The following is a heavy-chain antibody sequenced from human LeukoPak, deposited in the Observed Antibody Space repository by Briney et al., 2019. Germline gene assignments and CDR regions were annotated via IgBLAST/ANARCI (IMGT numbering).Heavy chain of an antibody. CDR3: ARGRTAMVFDY. J-gene: IGHJ4*02. Sequence: SETLSLTCTVSGGSISSTSYYWGWIRQPPGKGLEWIGSIYYSGSTYYNPSLKSRVTISVDTSKNQFSLKLSSVTAADTAVYYCARGRTAMVFDYWGQGTLVTVSS. D-gene: IGHD5-18*01. CDR2: IYYSGST. CDR1: GGSISSTSYY. V-gene: IGHV4-39*01.